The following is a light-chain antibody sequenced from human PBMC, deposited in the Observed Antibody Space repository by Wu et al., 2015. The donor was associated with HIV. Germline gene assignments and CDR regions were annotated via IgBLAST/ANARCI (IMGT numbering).Light chain of an antibody. CDR2: GAS. CDR1: QGVSSN. Sequence: EIVMTQSPATLSVSPGERATLSCRASQGVSSNLAWYQQKPGQAPRLLIYGASTRATGIPARFSGSGSGTEFTLTISSMQSEDFAVYYCQQYNNWPPPGYTFGQGTKLEIK. CDR3: QQYNNWPPPGYT. J-gene: IGKJ2*01. V-gene: IGKV3-15*01.